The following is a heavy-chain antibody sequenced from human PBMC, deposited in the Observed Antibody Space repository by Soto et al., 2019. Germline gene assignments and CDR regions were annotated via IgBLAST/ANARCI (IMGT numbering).Heavy chain of an antibody. D-gene: IGHD1-1*01. CDR1: GFTFSKHW. CDR3: TRDNNWSLDY. V-gene: IGHV3-74*01. CDR2: IETDGSFT. Sequence: EVQLVESGGGLVQPGGSLRLSCEASGFTFSKHWMHWVRQAPGKGLVWVSHIETDGSFTRDADSVKGRFTISRDNARNTLYLQMNSLRAEDTAVYYCTRDNNWSLDYWGQGTLVTVSS. J-gene: IGHJ4*02.